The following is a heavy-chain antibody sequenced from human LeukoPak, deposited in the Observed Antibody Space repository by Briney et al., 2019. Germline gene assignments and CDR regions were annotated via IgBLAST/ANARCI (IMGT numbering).Heavy chain of an antibody. Sequence: GGSLRLSCAASGFTFSDYYMSWIRQAPGKGLEWVSYISSSGSTIYYADYVKGRYTISRDKAKNSLYLQMNSLRVEDTAVYYCARDLSGSYLFDHWGQGTLVTVSS. CDR3: ARDLSGSYLFDH. J-gene: IGHJ4*02. D-gene: IGHD1-26*01. V-gene: IGHV3-11*04. CDR2: ISSSGSTI. CDR1: GFTFSDYY.